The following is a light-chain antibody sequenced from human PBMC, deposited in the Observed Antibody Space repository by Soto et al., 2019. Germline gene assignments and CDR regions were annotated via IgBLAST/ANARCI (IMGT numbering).Light chain of an antibody. CDR3: QRRSNWPPT. CDR2: DAS. CDR1: QSISTY. Sequence: EIVLAQSPATLSLSPGERATLSCRASQSISTYVAWYQQKAGQGPRLLIYDASNRATGIPARFSGSGSGADFTLTISSLEPEDSALYYCQRRSNWPPTFGQGTKLEIK. J-gene: IGKJ2*01. V-gene: IGKV3-11*01.